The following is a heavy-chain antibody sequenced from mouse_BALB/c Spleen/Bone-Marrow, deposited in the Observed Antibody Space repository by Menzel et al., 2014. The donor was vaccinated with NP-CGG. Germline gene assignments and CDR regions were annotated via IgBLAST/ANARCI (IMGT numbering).Heavy chain of an antibody. CDR2: IRNKAYGYTT. Sequence: EVMLVESGGGLVQPGGSLRLSCTTSGFTFTDYYMSWVRQPPGKALEWLAFIRNKAYGYTTEYSASARGRFTISRDNSQSILYLQMNTLRAEDSATYYCARFPMDYWGQGTSVTVSS. V-gene: IGHV7-3*02. CDR3: ARFPMDY. J-gene: IGHJ4*01. CDR1: GFTFTDYY.